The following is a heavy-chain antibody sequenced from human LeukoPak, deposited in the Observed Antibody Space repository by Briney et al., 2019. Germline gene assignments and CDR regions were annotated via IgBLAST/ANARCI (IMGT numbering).Heavy chain of an antibody. D-gene: IGHD3-22*01. CDR3: ARAVDREDYFDY. J-gene: IGHJ4*02. CDR2: ISSSSSYI. V-gene: IGHV3-21*01. Sequence: GGSLRLSCAASGFTFSSYSMNWVCQAPGKGLEWVSSISSSSSYIYYADSVKGRFTISRDNAKNSLYLQMNSLRAEDTAVYYCARAVDREDYFDYWGQGTLVTVSS. CDR1: GFTFSSYS.